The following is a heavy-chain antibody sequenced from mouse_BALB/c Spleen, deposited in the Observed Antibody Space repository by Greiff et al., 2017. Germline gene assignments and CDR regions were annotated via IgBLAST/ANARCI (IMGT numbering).Heavy chain of an antibody. D-gene: IGHD1-1*01. CDR3: VRQYYGSRDWYFDV. CDR1: GFTFNTYA. CDR2: IRSKSNNYAT. J-gene: IGHJ1*01. V-gene: IGHV10-1*02. Sequence: EVKLVESGGGLVQPKGSLKLSCAASGFTFNTYAMNWVRQAPGMGLEWVARIRSKSNNYATYYADSVKDRFTISRDDSQSMLYLQMNNLKTEDTAMYYCVRQYYGSRDWYFDVWGAGTTVTVSS.